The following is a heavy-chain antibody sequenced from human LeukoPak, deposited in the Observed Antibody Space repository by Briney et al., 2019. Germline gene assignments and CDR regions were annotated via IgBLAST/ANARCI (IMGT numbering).Heavy chain of an antibody. D-gene: IGHD1-1*01. J-gene: IGHJ5*02. Sequence: SETLSLTCAVYGGSFSGYYWSWIRQPPGKGLEWIGEIHHSGSTNYNPSLKSRVTISVDTSKNQFSLKLSSVTAADTAVYYCARSPGYRTPSGWFDPWGQGTLVTVSS. CDR1: GGSFSGYY. CDR3: ARSPGYRTPSGWFDP. CDR2: IHHSGST. V-gene: IGHV4-34*01.